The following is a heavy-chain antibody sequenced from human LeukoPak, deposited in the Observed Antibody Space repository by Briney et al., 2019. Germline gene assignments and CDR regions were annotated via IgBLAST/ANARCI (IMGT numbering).Heavy chain of an antibody. J-gene: IGHJ4*02. CDR3: ASFYGSGFSFDY. CDR1: GGSFSGYY. Sequence: SETLSLTCAVYGGSFSGYYWSWIRQPPGKGLEWIGEINHSGSTNYNPSLKSRVTISVDTSKNQFSLKLGSVTAADTAVYYCASFYGSGFSFDYWGQGTLVTVSS. D-gene: IGHD3-10*01. CDR2: INHSGST. V-gene: IGHV4-34*01.